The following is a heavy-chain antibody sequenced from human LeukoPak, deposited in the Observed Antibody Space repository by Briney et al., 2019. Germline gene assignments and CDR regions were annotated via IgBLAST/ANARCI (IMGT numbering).Heavy chain of an antibody. V-gene: IGHV2-5*08. CDR3: AHTPYPMTAYYDY. CDR2: IYWDDDK. J-gene: IGHJ4*02. Sequence: LRLSCAASGFTFSTYEMNWVRQAPGKGLEWLALIYWDDDKRYSPSLKSRLTVTKDTSKKQVVLTMTNLGPVDTATYYCAHTPYPMTAYYDYWGQGTPVTVSS. CDR1: GFTFSTYEMN. D-gene: IGHD3-9*01.